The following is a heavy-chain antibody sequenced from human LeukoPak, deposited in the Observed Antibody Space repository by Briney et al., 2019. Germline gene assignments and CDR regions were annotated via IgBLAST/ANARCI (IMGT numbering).Heavy chain of an antibody. CDR2: TYYRSKWYD. Sequence: SQTLSLTCAISGDSVSSKTVTWNWIRQSPSRGLEWLGRTYYRSKWYDDYAESVKSRISINPDTSKSQFSLQLNSVTPEDTAVYYCARGYYPFNSGWFDTWGKGTLVIVSS. CDR3: ARGYYPFNSGWFDT. CDR1: GDSVSSKTVT. J-gene: IGHJ5*02. V-gene: IGHV6-1*01. D-gene: IGHD3-22*01.